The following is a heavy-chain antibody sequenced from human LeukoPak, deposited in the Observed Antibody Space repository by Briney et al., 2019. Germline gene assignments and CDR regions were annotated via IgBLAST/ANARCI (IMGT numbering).Heavy chain of an antibody. Sequence: GGSLRLSCAASGFTFSSSAMSWVRQAPGKGLEWVSAISGSGGSTYHADSVKGRFTISRDNSKNTLYLQMNSLRAEDTAVYYCAKSSVVAGTGEFDYWGQGTLVTVSS. CDR1: GFTFSSSA. CDR2: ISGSGGST. V-gene: IGHV3-23*01. J-gene: IGHJ4*02. CDR3: AKSSVVAGTGEFDY. D-gene: IGHD6-19*01.